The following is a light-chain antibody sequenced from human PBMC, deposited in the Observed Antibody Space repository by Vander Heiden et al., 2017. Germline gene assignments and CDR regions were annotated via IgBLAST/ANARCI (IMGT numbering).Light chain of an antibody. CDR3: QQTYSIPQT. CDR2: AES. Sequence: DIQMTQSPSSLSASVGDRVTITCRASQSMSRYLNWYQQKPGKAPKLLIYAESSLQSGVPSRFSGSGSGTDFTLTISSLQPEDFATYHCQQTYSIPQTFGQGTKVEIK. V-gene: IGKV1-39*01. J-gene: IGKJ1*01. CDR1: QSMSRY.